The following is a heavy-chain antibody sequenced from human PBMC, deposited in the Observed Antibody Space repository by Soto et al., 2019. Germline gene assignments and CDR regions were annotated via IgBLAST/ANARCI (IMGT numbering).Heavy chain of an antibody. CDR1: GFTFSSYG. Sequence: LRLSFAASGFTFSSYGMHWVRQAPGKGLEWVAVIWYDGSNKYYADSVKGRFTISRDNSKNTLYLQMNSLRAEDTAVYYCARDVARTFGGVIVLDYWGQGTLVTVSS. J-gene: IGHJ4*02. D-gene: IGHD3-16*02. CDR3: ARDVARTFGGVIVLDY. V-gene: IGHV3-33*01. CDR2: IWYDGSNK.